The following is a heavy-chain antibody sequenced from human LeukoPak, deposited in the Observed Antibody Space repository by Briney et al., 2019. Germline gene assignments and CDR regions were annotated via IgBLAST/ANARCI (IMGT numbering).Heavy chain of an antibody. CDR2: IYTSGST. J-gene: IGHJ5*02. CDR1: GGSISSCSYY. Sequence: PSQTLSLTCTVSGGSISSCSYYWSWIRQPAGQGLEWIGRIYTSGSTNYNPSLKSRVTISVDTYKNQFSLKLSSVTAADTAVYYCAKICGNLGYCSSTSCYSYWFDPWGQGTLVTVCS. CDR3: AKICGNLGYCSSTSCYSYWFDP. D-gene: IGHD2-2*02. V-gene: IGHV4-61*02.